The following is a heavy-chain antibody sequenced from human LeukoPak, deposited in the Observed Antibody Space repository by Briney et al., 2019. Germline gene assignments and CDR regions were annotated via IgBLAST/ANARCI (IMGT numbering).Heavy chain of an antibody. CDR3: AKDRRGYSGSYAIDY. J-gene: IGHJ4*02. CDR2: ISGSGGDT. CDR1: GFTFSIYA. D-gene: IGHD1-26*01. Sequence: GGSLRLSCAASGFTFSIYAMTWVRQAPGKGLEWVSGISGSGGDTYYADSVKGRFTISRDNSKDTLYLQMNSLRAEDTAVYYCAKDRRGYSGSYAIDYWGQGILVTVSS. V-gene: IGHV3-23*01.